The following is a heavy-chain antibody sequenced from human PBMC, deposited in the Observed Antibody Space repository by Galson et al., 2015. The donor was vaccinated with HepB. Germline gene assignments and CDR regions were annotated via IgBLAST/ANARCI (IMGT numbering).Heavy chain of an antibody. CDR1: GFTFSDYY. J-gene: IGHJ4*02. D-gene: IGHD3-22*01. CDR2: ISSSDSYT. CDR3: ARDSSGSDY. V-gene: IGHV3-11*06. Sequence: LRLSCAASGFTFSDYYMSWIRQAPGKGLEWVSSISSSDSYTNYADSVKGRFTISRDNAKNSLYLQLNSLRAEDTAVYYCARDSSGSDYWGQGTLVTVSS.